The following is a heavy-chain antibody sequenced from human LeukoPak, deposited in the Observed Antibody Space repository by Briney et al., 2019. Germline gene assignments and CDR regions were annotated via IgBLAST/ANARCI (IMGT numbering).Heavy chain of an antibody. V-gene: IGHV3-21*01. Sequence: GGSLRLSCAASGFTFSSYPMNWVRQAPGKGLEWVSSISISSHHIYYADSVKGRFTISRDNAKNSLYLQMNSLRADDTAVYYCARDRSGSYVLAWFDPGGQGTQVTVSS. CDR1: GFTFSSYP. D-gene: IGHD1-26*01. CDR3: ARDRSGSYVLAWFDP. J-gene: IGHJ5*02. CDR2: ISISSHHI.